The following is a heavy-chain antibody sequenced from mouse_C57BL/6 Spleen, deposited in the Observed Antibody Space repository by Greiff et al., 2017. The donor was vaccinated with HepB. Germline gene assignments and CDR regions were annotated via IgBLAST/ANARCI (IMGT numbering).Heavy chain of an antibody. J-gene: IGHJ4*01. CDR2: INPNSGSS. V-gene: IGHV1-39*01. CDR3: ARRQDYDNYYAMDY. CDR1: GYSFTDYN. Sequence: EVQLQQSGPELVKPGASVKISCKASGYSFTDYNRNWVKQSNGKSLEWIGVINPNSGSSSYNKKLKGKITVTVDKSSSTAYMQVNSLTTEDSAVYYCARRQDYDNYYAMDYWDQGASVNVSS. D-gene: IGHD2-4*01.